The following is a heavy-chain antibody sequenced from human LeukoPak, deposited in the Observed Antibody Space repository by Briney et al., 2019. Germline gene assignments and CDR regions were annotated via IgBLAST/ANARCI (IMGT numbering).Heavy chain of an antibody. Sequence: PGGSLRLSCAASEFTFSSYWMTWVRQAPGKGLEWVADIKQDGSEKYYVDSVKGRFTISRQNAKNSLFLQMNSLRAEDTAVYYRARHRSGGSQDDAFDIWGQGTMVTVSS. D-gene: IGHD2-15*01. V-gene: IGHV3-7*01. CDR3: ARHRSGGSQDDAFDI. CDR2: IKQDGSEK. CDR1: EFTFSSYW. J-gene: IGHJ3*02.